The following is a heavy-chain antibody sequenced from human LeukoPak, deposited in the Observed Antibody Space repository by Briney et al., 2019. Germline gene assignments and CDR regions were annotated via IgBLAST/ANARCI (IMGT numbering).Heavy chain of an antibody. D-gene: IGHD2/OR15-2a*01. CDR1: GFTFSSYA. CDR2: ISGNTGDT. Sequence: GRSLRLSCAASGFTFSSYAMSWVRQAPGKGLEWVSTISGNTGDTYYADSVRGRFTISRDNFKNTLYLQMNILRAEDTAIYYCAKDVSMIAHAIYFDYWGQGTPVTVSS. J-gene: IGHJ4*02. V-gene: IGHV3-23*01. CDR3: AKDVSMIAHAIYFDY.